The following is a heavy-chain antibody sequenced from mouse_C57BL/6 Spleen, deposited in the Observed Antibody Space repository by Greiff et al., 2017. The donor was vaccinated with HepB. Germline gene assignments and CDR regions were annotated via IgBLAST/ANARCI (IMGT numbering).Heavy chain of an antibody. CDR1: GFTFSSYA. CDR3: ARNYYGSSYGGDFDY. V-gene: IGHV5-4*03. D-gene: IGHD1-1*01. CDR2: ISDGGSYT. J-gene: IGHJ2*01. Sequence: DVMLVESGGGLVKPGGSLKLSCAASGFTFSSYAMSWVRQTPEKRLEWVATISDGGSYTYYPDNVKGRFTISRDNAKNNLYLQMSHLKSEDTAMYYCARNYYGSSYGGDFDYWGQGTTLTVAS.